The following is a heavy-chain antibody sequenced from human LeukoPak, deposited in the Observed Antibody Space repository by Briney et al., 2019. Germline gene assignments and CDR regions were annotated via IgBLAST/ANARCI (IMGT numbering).Heavy chain of an antibody. CDR2: ISSSSSYI. CDR3: ARELSIDNYYDSSGYYPYYYGMDV. Sequence: GGSLRLSCAASGFTFSSYWMSWVRQAPGKGLEWVSSISSSSSYIYYADSVKGRFTISRDNAKNSLYLQMNSLRAEDTAVYYCARELSIDNYYDSSGYYPYYYGMDVWGQGTTVTVSS. J-gene: IGHJ6*02. V-gene: IGHV3-21*01. CDR1: GFTFSSYW. D-gene: IGHD3-22*01.